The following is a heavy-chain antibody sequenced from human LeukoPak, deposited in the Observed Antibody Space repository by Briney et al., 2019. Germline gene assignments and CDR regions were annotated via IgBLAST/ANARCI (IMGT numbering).Heavy chain of an antibody. Sequence: ASVKVSCKASGYTFTGYYMHWVRRAAGQGLEWMGRINPNSGGTNYAQKFQGRVTMTRDTSISTAYMELSRLRSDDTAVYYCAREGYGLSLNYWGQGTLVTVSS. CDR2: INPNSGGT. V-gene: IGHV1-2*06. CDR1: GYTFTGYY. CDR3: AREGYGLSLNY. D-gene: IGHD5-18*01. J-gene: IGHJ4*02.